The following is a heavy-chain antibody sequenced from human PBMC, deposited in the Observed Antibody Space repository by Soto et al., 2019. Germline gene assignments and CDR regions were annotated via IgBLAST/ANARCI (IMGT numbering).Heavy chain of an antibody. CDR2: ISSSSSTI. V-gene: IGHV3-48*01. D-gene: IGHD2-15*01. CDR1: GFTFSSYS. Sequence: GGSLRLSCAASGFTFSSYSMNWVRQAPGKGLEWVSYISSSSSTIYYADSVKGRFTISRDNAKNSLYLQMNSLRAEDTAVYYCATDGDIVVVVAATFYYYSYMDVWVNGTTATRLL. CDR3: ATDGDIVVVVAATFYYYSYMDV. J-gene: IGHJ6*03.